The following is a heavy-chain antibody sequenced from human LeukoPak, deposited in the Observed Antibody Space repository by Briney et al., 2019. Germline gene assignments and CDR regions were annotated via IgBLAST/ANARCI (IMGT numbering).Heavy chain of an antibody. J-gene: IGHJ4*02. Sequence: GESLKISCKGSGYSFTSYWIGWVRQMPGKGLEWMGIIYPGDSDTRYNPSFQGQVTISADKSNSTAYLQWSSLKASDTAMYYCARHISGRTTVYDYWGQGTLVTVSS. CDR2: IYPGDSDT. CDR1: GYSFTSYW. CDR3: ARHISGRTTVYDY. D-gene: IGHD4-17*01. V-gene: IGHV5-51*01.